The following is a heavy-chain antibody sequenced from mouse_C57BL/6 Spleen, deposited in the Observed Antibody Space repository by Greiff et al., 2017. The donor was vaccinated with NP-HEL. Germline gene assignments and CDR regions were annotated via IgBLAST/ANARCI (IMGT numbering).Heavy chain of an antibody. J-gene: IGHJ1*03. CDR1: GFTFSDYG. V-gene: IGHV5-17*01. Sequence: EVKLVESGGGLVKPGGSLKLSCAASGFTFSDYGMHWVRQAPEKGLEWVAYISSGSSTIYYADTVKGRFTISRDNAQNTLFLQMTSLRTEDTAMYYCARSGYYVFDVWGTGTTVTVSS. CDR2: ISSGSSTI. D-gene: IGHD2-3*01. CDR3: ARSGYYVFDV.